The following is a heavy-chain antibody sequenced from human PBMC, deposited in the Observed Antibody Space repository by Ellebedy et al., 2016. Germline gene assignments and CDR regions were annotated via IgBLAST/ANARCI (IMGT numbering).Heavy chain of an antibody. D-gene: IGHD4-17*01. J-gene: IGHJ4*02. CDR2: ISGDGDTT. V-gene: IGHV3-23*01. CDR1: GFIFRNFF. Sequence: GESLKISCVASGFIFRNFFMSWVRQAPGGGLEWISTISGDGDTTFSADSVKGRFTISRDNSRYTLYLQMDSLTAADTAVYYCYYGHYSGFWGQGTLVTVSS. CDR3: YYGHYSGF.